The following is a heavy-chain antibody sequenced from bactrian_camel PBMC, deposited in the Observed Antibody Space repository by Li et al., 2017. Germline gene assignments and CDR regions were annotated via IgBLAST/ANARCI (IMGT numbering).Heavy chain of an antibody. D-gene: IGHD4*01. CDR1: GFNLDDYA. CDR3: ARQRYSDYVDY. CDR2: ISWSGDVT. Sequence: VQLVESGGGLVQPGGSLRLSCTASGFNLDDYAMGWVRQAPGKGLEWVSGISWSGDVTNYADSVKGRFICSRDNDKNTLYLQMNTLKPEDTAVYYCARQRYSDYVDYWGQGTQVTVS. J-gene: IGHJ4*01. V-gene: IGHV3-1*01.